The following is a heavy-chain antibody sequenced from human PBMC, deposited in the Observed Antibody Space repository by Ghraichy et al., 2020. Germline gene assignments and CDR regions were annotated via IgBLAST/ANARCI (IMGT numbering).Heavy chain of an antibody. CDR1: GFTFQSSW. Sequence: GGSLRLSCAASGFTFQSSWMSWVRQAPGKGLEWVANTNDDAQEKYYVDSVKGRFTISRDNAKNSLFLQMNSLRAEDTAVYYCARDPLRGALDFWGQGTLVTVSS. CDR2: TNDDAQEK. J-gene: IGHJ4*02. CDR3: ARDPLRGALDF. V-gene: IGHV3-7*03. D-gene: IGHD3-10*01.